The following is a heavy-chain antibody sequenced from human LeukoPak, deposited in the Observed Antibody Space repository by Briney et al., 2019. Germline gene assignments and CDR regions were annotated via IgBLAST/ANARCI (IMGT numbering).Heavy chain of an antibody. D-gene: IGHD3-10*01. Sequence: GGSLRLSCAASGFTFTSYAMSWVRQAPGKGLEWVSAITGSGDTTYYAASVKGRFTISRDNSKNTLYLQMSSLRAEDTAIYYCAKGSGYGSRYYFDYWGQGTLVTVSS. CDR1: GFTFTSYA. CDR3: AKGSGYGSRYYFDY. J-gene: IGHJ4*02. CDR2: ITGSGDTT. V-gene: IGHV3-23*01.